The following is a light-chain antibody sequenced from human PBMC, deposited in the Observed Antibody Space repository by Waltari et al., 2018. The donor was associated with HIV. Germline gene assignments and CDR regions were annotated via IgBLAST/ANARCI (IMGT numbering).Light chain of an antibody. V-gene: IGKV2-28*01. CDR2: LGS. Sequence: IVMTQSPLSLAVTPDVPVSISCRSSQSLLHSNGKNYLDWYMQRPGQSPQLLIYLGSNRTSVVPDRFRGSGSGTDFTLMISRVEAEDVGVYYCMQALQTPLTFVGGTRVEIK. CDR1: QSLLHSNGKNY. CDR3: MQALQTPLT. J-gene: IGKJ4*01.